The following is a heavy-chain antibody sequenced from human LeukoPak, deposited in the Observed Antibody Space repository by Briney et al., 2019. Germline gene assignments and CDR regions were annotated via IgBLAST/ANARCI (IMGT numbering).Heavy chain of an antibody. D-gene: IGHD5-24*01. V-gene: IGHV1-2*02. J-gene: IGHJ4*02. CDR1: GYTFTGHY. CDR3: GRDAGDGYNPADY. CDR2: INADSGDT. Sequence: GASVKVSCKASGYTFTGHYMHWVRQAPGQGLEWVGWINADSGDTSSAQKFQGRVTMTRDTSISTAYMELSCLRSDDTAVYYCGRDAGDGYNPADYWGQGTLVTVSS.